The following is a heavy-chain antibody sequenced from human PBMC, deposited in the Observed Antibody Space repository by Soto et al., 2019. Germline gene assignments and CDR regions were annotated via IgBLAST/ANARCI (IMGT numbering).Heavy chain of an antibody. Sequence: ASVKVSCKASGYIFTSFYIYWVRQAPGQGLEYIGIINPGGGATDYAQKFQGRVTMTRDTSTSTVYMELSSLRYEDTAVYYCARGMVGAWILGSAAWGQGTLVTAPQ. CDR3: ARGMVGAWILGSAA. J-gene: IGHJ5*02. D-gene: IGHD1-26*01. CDR2: INPGGGAT. CDR1: GYIFTSFY. V-gene: IGHV1-46*01.